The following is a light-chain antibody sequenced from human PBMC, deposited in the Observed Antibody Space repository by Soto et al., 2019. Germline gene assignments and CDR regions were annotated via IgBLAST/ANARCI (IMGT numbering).Light chain of an antibody. CDR1: QSVARN. J-gene: IGKJ1*01. Sequence: ETVMTQSPATLSVSPGERATLSCRASQSVARNVAWYLQKPGQAPRLLIYGASTRATGIPARFSGSGSGTEVTLTISSLQSEDFGVYHCQQYNAWPPWTFGQGTKVEIK. CDR2: GAS. CDR3: QQYNAWPPWT. V-gene: IGKV3-15*01.